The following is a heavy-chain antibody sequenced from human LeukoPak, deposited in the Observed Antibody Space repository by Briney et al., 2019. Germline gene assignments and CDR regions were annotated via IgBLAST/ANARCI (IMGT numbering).Heavy chain of an antibody. CDR3: ARDLGQYYDTSDNWFDP. D-gene: IGHD3-22*01. CDR2: ISSSGSTI. CDR1: GFTFSTYE. Sequence: GGSLRLSCAASGFTFSTYEMNWVRQASGKGLEWVSYISSSGSTIYYADSVKGRFTISRDNAKNSLYLQMNSLRAEDTAVYYCARDLGQYYDTSDNWFDPWGQGTLVTVSS. J-gene: IGHJ5*02. V-gene: IGHV3-48*03.